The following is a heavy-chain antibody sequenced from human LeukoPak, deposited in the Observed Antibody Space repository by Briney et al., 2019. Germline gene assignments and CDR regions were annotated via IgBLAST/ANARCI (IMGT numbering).Heavy chain of an antibody. V-gene: IGHV2-70*11. J-gene: IGHJ4*02. CDR1: GFSLSTSGMC. D-gene: IGHD6-13*01. Sequence: RESGPALVKPTQTLTLTCTFSGFSLSTSGMCVSWIRQPPGKALEWLARIDWDDVKYYSTSLKTRLTISMDTSKNQVVLTMTNMDPVDTATYYCARTPPVAAAGSFDYWGQGTLVTVSS. CDR3: ARTPPVAAAGSFDY. CDR2: IDWDDVK.